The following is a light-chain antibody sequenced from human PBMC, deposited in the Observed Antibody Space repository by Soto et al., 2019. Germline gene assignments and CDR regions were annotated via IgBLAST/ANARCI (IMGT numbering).Light chain of an antibody. CDR1: SSDVGNYNL. CDR2: ATS. CDR3: TSFARGSTLV. V-gene: IGLV2-23*01. J-gene: IGLJ3*02. Sequence: ALTQPAAVSGSPGQSITISCTGTSSDVGNYNLVSWYQQYPGKAPKLMIYATSKRPSGVSNRFSGSKSGDTASLTISGLQAEDEADYYCTSFARGSTLVFGGGTKLTVL.